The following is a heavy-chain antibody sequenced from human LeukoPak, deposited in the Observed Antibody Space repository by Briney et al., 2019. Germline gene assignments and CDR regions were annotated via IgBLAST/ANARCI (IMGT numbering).Heavy chain of an antibody. CDR3: TNLDYVAYFDY. CDR2: ISGSGGST. Sequence: AGGSLRLSCAASGFTFSSYAMSWVRQAPGKGLEWVSAISGSGGSTYYADSVKGRFTISRDNSKNTLYLQMNSLRAEDTAVYYCTNLDYVAYFDYWGQGTLVTVSS. V-gene: IGHV3-23*01. D-gene: IGHD4-17*01. CDR1: GFTFSSYA. J-gene: IGHJ4*02.